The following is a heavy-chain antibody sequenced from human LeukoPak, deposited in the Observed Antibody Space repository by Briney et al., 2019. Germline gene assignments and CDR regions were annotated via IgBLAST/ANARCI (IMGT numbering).Heavy chain of an antibody. CDR3: ARVGSSGYYLHDAFDI. Sequence: SETLSLTCTVSGDSVSSSSYYWSWIRQHPGKGLEWIGYIYYSGSTYYNPSLKSRVTISVDTSKNQFSLKLSSVTAADTAVYYCARVGSSGYYLHDAFDIWGQGTMVTVSS. CDR2: IYYSGST. CDR1: GDSVSSSSYY. V-gene: IGHV4-31*02. D-gene: IGHD3-22*01. J-gene: IGHJ3*02.